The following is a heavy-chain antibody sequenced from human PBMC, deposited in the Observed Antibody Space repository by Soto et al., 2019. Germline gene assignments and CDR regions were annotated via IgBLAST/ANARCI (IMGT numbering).Heavy chain of an antibody. V-gene: IGHV4-34*01. J-gene: IGHJ4*02. CDR3: ARGPIVVVVAATRRAGLFDY. Sequence: SETLSLTCAVYGGSFSGYYWSWIRQPPGKGLEWIGEINHSGSTNYNPSLKSRVTISVDTSKNQFSLKLSSVTAADTAVYYCARGPIVVVVAATRRAGLFDYWGQGTLVTVSS. CDR2: INHSGST. CDR1: GGSFSGYY. D-gene: IGHD2-15*01.